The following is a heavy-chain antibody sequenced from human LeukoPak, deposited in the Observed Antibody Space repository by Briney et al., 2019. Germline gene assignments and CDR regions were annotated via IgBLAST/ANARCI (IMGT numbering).Heavy chain of an antibody. Sequence: GRSLRLSCAASGFTVSSNYMSWVRQAPGKGLEWVSVIYSGGSTYYADSVKGRFTISRDNSKNMLYLQMNSLRAEDTAVYYCARGWLQPFDYWGQGTLVTVSS. CDR3: ARGWLQPFDY. CDR1: GFTVSSNY. CDR2: IYSGGST. V-gene: IGHV3-53*01. J-gene: IGHJ4*02. D-gene: IGHD5-24*01.